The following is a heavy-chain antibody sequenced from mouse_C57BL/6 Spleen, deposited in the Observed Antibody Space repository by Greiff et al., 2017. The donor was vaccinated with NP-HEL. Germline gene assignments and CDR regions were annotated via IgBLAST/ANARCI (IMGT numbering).Heavy chain of an antibody. CDR3: VRHSHGYSAWFAY. CDR2: IRSKSNNYAT. J-gene: IGHJ3*01. V-gene: IGHV10-1*01. Sequence: DVMLVESGGGLVQPKGSLKLSCAASGFSFNTYAMNWVRQAPGKGLEWVARIRSKSNNYATYYADSVKDRFTISRDDSESMLYLQMNNLKTEDTAMYYCVRHSHGYSAWFAYWGQGTLVTVSA. D-gene: IGHD2-3*01. CDR1: GFSFNTYA.